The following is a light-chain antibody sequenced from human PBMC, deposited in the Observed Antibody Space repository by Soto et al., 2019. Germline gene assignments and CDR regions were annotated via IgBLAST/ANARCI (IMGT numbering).Light chain of an antibody. CDR2: TLS. Sequence: DIVMTQTPLSLPVTPGEPSSISCRSSQSHSDSDDGNTFLDWYLQKPGQSPHLLIYTLSYRASGVPDRFSGSRTGTDFPMKISRVEAEEVGVYYSMQRIDFPYTFGQGTKLEIK. V-gene: IGKV2-40*01. CDR3: MQRIDFPYT. CDR1: QSHSDSDDGNTF. J-gene: IGKJ2*01.